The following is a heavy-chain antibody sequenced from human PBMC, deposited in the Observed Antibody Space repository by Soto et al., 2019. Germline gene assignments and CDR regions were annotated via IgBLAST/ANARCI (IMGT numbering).Heavy chain of an antibody. D-gene: IGHD6-13*01. Sequence: QVQLVESGGGVVQPGRSLRLSCAASGFTFSSYAMHWVRQAPGQRLEWMGWINAGNGNTKYSQKFQGRVTITRDTSASTAYMELSSLRSEDTAVYYCAVIAAAGLLGAFDIWGQGTMVTVSS. CDR3: AVIAAAGLLGAFDI. J-gene: IGHJ3*02. V-gene: IGHV1-3*01. CDR1: GFTFSSYA. CDR2: INAGNGNT.